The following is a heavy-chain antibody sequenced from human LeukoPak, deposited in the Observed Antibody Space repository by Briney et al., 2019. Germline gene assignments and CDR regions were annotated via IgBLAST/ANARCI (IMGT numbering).Heavy chain of an antibody. J-gene: IGHJ3*01. Sequence: SETLSLTCTVSGGSISSSSYYWGWIRQPPGKGLEWIGSIYYSGSTYYNPSLKSRVTISVDTSKNQFSLKLSSVTAADTAVYYCARDMNTRVTPISYAFDLWGQGTMVAVSS. D-gene: IGHD2-21*02. CDR3: ARDMNTRVTPISYAFDL. V-gene: IGHV4-39*07. CDR1: GGSISSSSYY. CDR2: IYYSGST.